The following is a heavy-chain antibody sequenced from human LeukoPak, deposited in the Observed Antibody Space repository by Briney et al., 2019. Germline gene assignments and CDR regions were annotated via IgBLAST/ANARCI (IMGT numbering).Heavy chain of an antibody. CDR3: AKGYRGGFWSGYYFDY. CDR1: GFTFDHYA. Sequence: GRSLRLSCAASGFTFDHYAMHWVRQAPGKGLEWVSGISWNSGSIGYADSVKGRFTISRDNAKNSLYLQMNSLRAEDTALYYCAKGYRGGFWSGYYFDYWGQGTLVTVSS. CDR2: ISWNSGSI. D-gene: IGHD3-3*01. V-gene: IGHV3-9*01. J-gene: IGHJ4*02.